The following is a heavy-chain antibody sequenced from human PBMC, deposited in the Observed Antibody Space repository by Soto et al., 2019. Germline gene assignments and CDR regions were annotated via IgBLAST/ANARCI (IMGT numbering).Heavy chain of an antibody. J-gene: IGHJ4*02. D-gene: IGHD5-18*01. Sequence: TLSLTYTVSGGSISSGGYYWSWIRQHPGKGLEWIGYIYYSGSTYYNPSLKSRVTISVDTSKNQFSLKLSSVTAADTAVYYCARLDYSYGFDYWGQGTLVTVSS. CDR3: ARLDYSYGFDY. CDR1: GGSISSGGYY. V-gene: IGHV4-31*03. CDR2: IYYSGST.